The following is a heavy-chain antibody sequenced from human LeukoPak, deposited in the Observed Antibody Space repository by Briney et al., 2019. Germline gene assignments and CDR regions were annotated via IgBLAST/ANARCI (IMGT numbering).Heavy chain of an antibody. CDR3: ARTSITMIVVVIVGDAFDI. D-gene: IGHD3-22*01. CDR1: GFTFSSHG. Sequence: PGGSLRLSCAASGFTFSSHGMHWVRQAPGKGLEWVAVIWYDGSNKYYADSVKGRFIISRDNSKNTLYLQMNSLRAEDTAVYYCARTSITMIVVVIVGDAFDIWGQGTMVTVSS. J-gene: IGHJ3*02. V-gene: IGHV3-33*01. CDR2: IWYDGSNK.